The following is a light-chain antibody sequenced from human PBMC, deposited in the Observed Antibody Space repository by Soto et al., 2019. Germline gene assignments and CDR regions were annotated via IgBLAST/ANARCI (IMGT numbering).Light chain of an antibody. CDR1: QGISTN. CDR2: AAS. V-gene: IGKV1-12*01. J-gene: IGKJ5*01. Sequence: DIQMTQPPSSVSASVGDRVTISCRASQGISTNSAWYQQKPGKAPKLLIYAASSLQSGVPPRFSGSGSGTDFTLTISSLQPEDFAIYFCLQANRVPLSFGQGTRLEIQ. CDR3: LQANRVPLS.